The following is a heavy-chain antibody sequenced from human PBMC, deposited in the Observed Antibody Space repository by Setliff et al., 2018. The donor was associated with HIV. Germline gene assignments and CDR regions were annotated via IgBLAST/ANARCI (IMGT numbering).Heavy chain of an antibody. J-gene: IGHJ3*02. Sequence: GGSLRLSCTASGFTFGDYAMSWVRQAPGKGLEWVGFIRSKAYGGTTEYAASVKGRFTISRDDSKSIAYLQMNSLKTEDTAVYYCTRGIPILRSGAFDIWGQGTMVTVSS. V-gene: IGHV3-49*04. CDR1: GFTFGDYA. CDR2: IRSKAYGGTT. CDR3: TRGIPILRSGAFDI. D-gene: IGHD2-8*02.